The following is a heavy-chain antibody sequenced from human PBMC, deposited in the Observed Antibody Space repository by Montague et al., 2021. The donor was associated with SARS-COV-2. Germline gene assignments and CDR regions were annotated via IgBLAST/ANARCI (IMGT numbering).Heavy chain of an antibody. CDR2: IYSNGVT. CDR3: ARGNMASVNVFDS. CDR1: GGSITSSIYY. J-gene: IGHJ1*01. Sequence: SETLSLTCNVSGGSITSSIYYWTWIRQPPGKGPEWIGNIYSNGVTYHNPSLNSRPTMSVDTSTNQFSLTLTSVTAADTAVYYCARGNMASVNVFDSWGQGTMVTVSS. D-gene: IGHD3-3*01. V-gene: IGHV4-39*01.